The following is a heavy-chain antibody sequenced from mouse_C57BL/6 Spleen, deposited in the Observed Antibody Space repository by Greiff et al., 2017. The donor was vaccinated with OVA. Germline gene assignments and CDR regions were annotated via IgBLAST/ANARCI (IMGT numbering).Heavy chain of an antibody. CDR3: ARTYSYGSSLSYWYFDV. Sequence: VQLQQSGPELVKPGASVKIPCKASGYTFTDYNMDWVKQSHGKSLEWIGDINPNNGGTIYNQKFKGKATLTVDKSSSTAYMELRSLTSEDTAVYYCARTYSYGSSLSYWYFDVWGTGTTVTVCS. CDR2: INPNNGGT. V-gene: IGHV1-18*01. D-gene: IGHD1-1*01. J-gene: IGHJ1*03. CDR1: GYTFTDYN.